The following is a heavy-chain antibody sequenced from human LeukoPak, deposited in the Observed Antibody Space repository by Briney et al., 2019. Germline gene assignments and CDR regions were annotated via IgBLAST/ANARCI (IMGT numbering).Heavy chain of an antibody. J-gene: IGHJ4*02. D-gene: IGHD2-15*01. CDR2: IIPILGIT. CDR1: GGTFSNYA. Sequence: SVKLSCKASGGTFSNYAISWVRQAPGQRLEWRGRIIPILGITNYAQKFQGSVTITADKSTSTAYMEVIRLRSEDTAVYYCARGSQVVAADSGQFDYWGQGTLVTVSS. CDR3: ARGSQVVAADSGQFDY. V-gene: IGHV1-69*04.